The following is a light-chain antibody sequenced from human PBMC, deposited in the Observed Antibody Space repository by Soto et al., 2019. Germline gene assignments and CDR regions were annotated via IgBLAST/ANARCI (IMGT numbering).Light chain of an antibody. CDR3: HQYYSYPLT. J-gene: IGKJ5*01. CDR1: QSAISN. Sequence: EIVMTQSPATLSVSPGERVTLSCRASQSAISNLAWYQQKPGQTPRLLIYDASTRATDIPARFSGSGSGTDFTLTISSLLSEDFAVYYCHQYYSYPLTFGQGTRLEIK. CDR2: DAS. V-gene: IGKV3-15*01.